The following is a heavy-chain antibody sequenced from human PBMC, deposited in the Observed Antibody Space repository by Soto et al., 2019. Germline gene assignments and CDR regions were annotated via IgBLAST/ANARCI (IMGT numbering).Heavy chain of an antibody. CDR3: ARVSPRGVGATRGGFDY. CDR1: GYTFTSYG. V-gene: IGHV1-18*01. D-gene: IGHD1-26*01. Sequence: QVQLVQSGAEVKKPGASVKVSCKASGYTFTSYGISWVRQAPGQGLEWMGWISAYNGNTNYAQKLQGRVTMTTDTSTSTAYMERRSLRSDDTAVYYCARVSPRGVGATRGGFDYWGQGTLVTVSS. J-gene: IGHJ4*02. CDR2: ISAYNGNT.